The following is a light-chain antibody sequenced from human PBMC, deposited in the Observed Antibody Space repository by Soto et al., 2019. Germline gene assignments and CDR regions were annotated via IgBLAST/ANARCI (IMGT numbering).Light chain of an antibody. CDR1: QSVSSSY. CDR2: GAS. CDR3: HQYGSSPLT. J-gene: IGKJ4*01. V-gene: IGKV3-20*01. Sequence: EIVLTQSPGTLSLSPGERATLSCRASQSVSSSYLAWYQQKPGQAPRLLIYGASSRATGIPHRFSGSGCGTDFTLTISRLEPEDFAVFYCHQYGSSPLTFGGGTKVEI.